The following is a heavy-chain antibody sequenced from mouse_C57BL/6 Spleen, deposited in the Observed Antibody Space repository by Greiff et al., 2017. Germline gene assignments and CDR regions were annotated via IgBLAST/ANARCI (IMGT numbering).Heavy chain of an antibody. V-gene: IGHV1-55*01. CDR1: GYTFTSYW. D-gene: IGHD1-1*01. J-gene: IGHJ2*01. CDR3: ARYYGSSLYFDY. CDR2: IYPGSGST. Sequence: QVQLKQPGAELVKPGASVKMSCKASGYTFTSYWITWVKQRPGQGLEWIGDIYPGSGSTNYNEKFKSKATLTVDTSSSTAYMQLSSLTSEDSAVYYCARYYGSSLYFDYWGQGTTLTVSS.